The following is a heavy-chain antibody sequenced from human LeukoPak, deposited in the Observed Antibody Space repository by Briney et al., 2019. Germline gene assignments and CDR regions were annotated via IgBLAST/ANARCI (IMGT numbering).Heavy chain of an antibody. CDR3: ARVLSGSYLRDLGFDP. CDR2: INHSGST. Sequence: PSETLSLTCAVYGGSFSGYYWSWIRQPPGKGLEWIGEINHSGSTNYNPSLKSRVTISVDTSKNQFSLKLSSVTAADTAVYYCARVLSGSYLRDLGFDPWGQGTLVTVSS. CDR1: GGSFSGYY. D-gene: IGHD1-26*01. V-gene: IGHV4-34*01. J-gene: IGHJ5*02.